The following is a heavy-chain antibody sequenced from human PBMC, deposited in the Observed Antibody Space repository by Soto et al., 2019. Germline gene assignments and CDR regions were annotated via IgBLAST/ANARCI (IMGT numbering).Heavy chain of an antibody. V-gene: IGHV4-59*01. D-gene: IGHD6-19*01. J-gene: IGHJ4*02. CDR2: IYHTGST. Sequence: SETLSLTCSVSAGSLSNYYWTWSRQSPGKGLEWIGEIYHTGSTKYNPSLKSRVAISVDMSKNQFSLTLNSVTPADTAVYYCARGGRGSGLYFLYYFDLWGQGTLVTVSS. CDR1: AGSLSNYY. CDR3: ARGGRGSGLYFLYYFDL.